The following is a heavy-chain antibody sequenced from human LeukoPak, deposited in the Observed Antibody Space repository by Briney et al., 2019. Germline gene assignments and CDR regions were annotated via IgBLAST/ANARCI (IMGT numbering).Heavy chain of an antibody. J-gene: IGHJ4*02. Sequence: SGGSLRLSCAVSGFTVSSNYTSWVRQAPGKGLEWVSTLYSGGATYYADSVKGRFTISRDNSKNTVYLQMNSLRAEDTAVYYCARQDSGWYLGYWGQGTLVTVSS. CDR2: LYSGGAT. CDR3: ARQDSGWYLGY. CDR1: GFTVSSNY. D-gene: IGHD6-19*01. V-gene: IGHV3-66*04.